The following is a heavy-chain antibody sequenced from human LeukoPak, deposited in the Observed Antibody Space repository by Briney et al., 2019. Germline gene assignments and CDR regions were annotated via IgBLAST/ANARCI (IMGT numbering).Heavy chain of an antibody. J-gene: IGHJ3*02. CDR1: GGTFSSYA. Sequence: SVKVSCKASGGTFSSYAISWVRQAPGQGLEWMGRIIPILGIANYAQKFQGRVTITADKSTSTAYTELSSLRSDDTAAYYCSEVGAGGVALDIWGQGKMV. CDR3: SEVGAGGVALDI. CDR2: IIPILGIA. V-gene: IGHV1-69*04. D-gene: IGHD3-10*01.